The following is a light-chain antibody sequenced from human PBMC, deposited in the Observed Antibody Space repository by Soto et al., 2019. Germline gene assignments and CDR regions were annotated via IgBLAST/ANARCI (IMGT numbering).Light chain of an antibody. CDR3: QQYHSYSRYT. CDR1: QSISSW. V-gene: IGKV1-5*03. CDR2: KAS. Sequence: DIQMTQSPSTLSASVGDRVTITCRASQSISSWLAWYQQKPGKAPKLLIYKASSLESGVPSRFSGGGSGTDFTLTISSLQPDDFATYYCQQYHSYSRYTISQGTKVEIK. J-gene: IGKJ2*01.